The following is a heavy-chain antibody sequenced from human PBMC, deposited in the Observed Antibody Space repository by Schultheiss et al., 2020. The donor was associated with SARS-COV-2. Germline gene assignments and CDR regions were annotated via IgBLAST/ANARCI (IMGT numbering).Heavy chain of an antibody. CDR1: GFTFSSYG. D-gene: IGHD3-22*01. CDR3: ARELSLVVTPPDYYYYYGMDV. V-gene: IGHV3-33*08. J-gene: IGHJ6*02. CDR2: IWYDGSNK. Sequence: GGSLRLSCAASGFTFSSYGMHWVRQAPGKGLEWVAVIWYDGSNKYYADSVKGRFTISRDNSKNTLYLQMNSLRAEDTAVYYCARELSLVVTPPDYYYYYGMDVWGQATTVTVSS.